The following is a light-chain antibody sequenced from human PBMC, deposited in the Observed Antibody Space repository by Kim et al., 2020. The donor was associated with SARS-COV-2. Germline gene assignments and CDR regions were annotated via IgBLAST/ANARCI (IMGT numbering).Light chain of an antibody. CDR3: QVWDSSSDHYV. CDR2: YDS. CDR1: NIGSKS. J-gene: IGLJ1*01. V-gene: IGLV3-21*04. Sequence: SYVLTQPPSVSVAPGKTARITCGGKNIGSKSVHWYHQKPAQAPVLLIYYDSDRPSGIPERFSGSKSGNTATLTISRVEAGDEADYYCQVWDSSSDHYVFGTETKVTVL.